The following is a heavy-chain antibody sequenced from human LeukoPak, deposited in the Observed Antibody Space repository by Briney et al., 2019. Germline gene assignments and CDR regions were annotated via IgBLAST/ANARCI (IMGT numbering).Heavy chain of an antibody. J-gene: IGHJ4*02. D-gene: IGHD3-22*01. CDR1: GGSISSSSYY. CDR2: IYYSGST. Sequence: SETLSLTCTVSGGSISSSSYYWGWIRQPPGKGLEWIGSIYYSGSTYYNPSLKSRVTISVDTSKNQFSLKLSSVTAADTAVYYCARRLNYYDSSGRHFDYWGQGTLVTVSS. CDR3: ARRLNYYDSSGRHFDY. V-gene: IGHV4-39*01.